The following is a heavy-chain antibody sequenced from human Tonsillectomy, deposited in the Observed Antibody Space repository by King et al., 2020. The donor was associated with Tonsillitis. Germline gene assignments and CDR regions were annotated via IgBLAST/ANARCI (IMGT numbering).Heavy chain of an antibody. CDR2: ISSSGSPV. V-gene: IGHV3-48*02. Sequence: VQLVESGGGLVQPGGSLRLSCAASGFTFSRYNMNWVRQAPGKGLEWISYISSSGSPVFYADSVKGRFTISRDNAKDSLYLQMNSLRDEDTAVYYCARENSAWAPPNGDFWGQGTLVTVSS. D-gene: IGHD6-19*01. CDR1: GFTFSRYN. J-gene: IGHJ4*02. CDR3: ARENSAWAPPNGDF.